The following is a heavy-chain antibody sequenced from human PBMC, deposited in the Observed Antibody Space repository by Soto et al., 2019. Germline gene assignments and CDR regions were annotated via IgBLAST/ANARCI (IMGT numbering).Heavy chain of an antibody. J-gene: IGHJ5*02. V-gene: IGHV3-48*01. CDR1: GFTFSSSS. D-gene: IGHD3-22*01. Sequence: EVQLVESGGGLVQPGGSLRLSCTASGFTFSSSSMNWVRQATGKGLEWVSFIDPLSRTIYYSDSVRGRVTSSRANAKHSLYLEMEGLVAEDTASYYCRGGVVVNVLGSWGQGTLVTFSS. CDR2: IDPLSRTI. CDR3: RGGVVVNVLGS.